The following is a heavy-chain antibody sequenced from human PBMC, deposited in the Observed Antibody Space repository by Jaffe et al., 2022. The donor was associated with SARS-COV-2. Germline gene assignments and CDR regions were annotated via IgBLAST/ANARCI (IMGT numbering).Heavy chain of an antibody. J-gene: IGHJ4*02. Sequence: QLQLQESGPGLVKPSETLSLTCTVSGGSIRSNTHYWGWIRQPPGKGLEWIGSFYYVGSTYYNPSLNGRATISVNTSKNQFSLTLSSVTAADTALYYCARHVIGGITMSRTPYYFDYWGQGSLVIVSS. V-gene: IGHV4-39*01. CDR2: FYYVGST. D-gene: IGHD3-10*02. CDR1: GGSIRSNTHY. CDR3: ARHVIGGITMSRTPYYFDY.